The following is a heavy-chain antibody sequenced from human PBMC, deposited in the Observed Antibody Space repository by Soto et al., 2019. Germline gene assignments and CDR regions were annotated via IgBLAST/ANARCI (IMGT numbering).Heavy chain of an antibody. Sequence: SETLSLTCTVSNFSVLTSIYYWAWIRQPPGKGLEWVGTVYYTGTTYYNPSLQSRVTISIDTSRNQFSLNLNSVTAADTAVYYCARNWNLALVPAAYFDSWGQGTLVTVSS. V-gene: IGHV4-39*01. CDR1: NFSVLTSIYY. CDR2: VYYTGTT. CDR3: ARNWNLALVPAAYFDS. J-gene: IGHJ4*02. D-gene: IGHD2-2*01.